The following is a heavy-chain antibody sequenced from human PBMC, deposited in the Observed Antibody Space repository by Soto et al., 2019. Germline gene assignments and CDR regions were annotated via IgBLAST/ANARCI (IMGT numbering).Heavy chain of an antibody. Sequence: PGESLKISCKVSGYRFTTYWIGWVRQMPGKGLEWMGIIYPGDSDARYSPSFQGLVTISADKSIFTAYLQWSSLKASDTAMYFCARHEGPDYFDTNGRLDYWGQGTQVTVSS. J-gene: IGHJ4*02. CDR1: GYRFTTYW. V-gene: IGHV5-51*01. CDR3: ARHEGPDYFDTNGRLDY. D-gene: IGHD3-22*01. CDR2: IYPGDSDA.